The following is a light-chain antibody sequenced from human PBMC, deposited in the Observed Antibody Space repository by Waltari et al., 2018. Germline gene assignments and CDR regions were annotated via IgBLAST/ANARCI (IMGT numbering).Light chain of an antibody. CDR3: QQYENSPLT. J-gene: IGKJ4*01. CDR1: QNITNNY. V-gene: IGKV3-20*01. Sequence: EVILTQSPDTLSLSPGARATLSCRASQNITNNYLAWYQQTPGLAPRLLIYDSSSRATGVPDRFSGSGSGTDFTLTIGRLEPEDYAVYYCQQYENSPLTFGGGTQVETK. CDR2: DSS.